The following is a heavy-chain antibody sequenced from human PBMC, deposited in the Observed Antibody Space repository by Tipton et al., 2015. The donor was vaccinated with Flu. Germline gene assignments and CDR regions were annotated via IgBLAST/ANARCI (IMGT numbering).Heavy chain of an antibody. Sequence: QLVQSGGGLIQRGGSLRLSCGVSGFSVSSNYMTWVRQAPGKGLEWVSVIYSGGSTYSADSVKGRFTISRDNSKNTLYLQMNSLRAEDTAVYYCTRGRGYCSTTTCLLPFDCWGQGTLVTVSS. CDR1: GFSVSSNY. V-gene: IGHV3-53*01. CDR3: TRGRGYCSTTTCLLPFDC. D-gene: IGHD2-2*01. J-gene: IGHJ4*02. CDR2: IYSGGST.